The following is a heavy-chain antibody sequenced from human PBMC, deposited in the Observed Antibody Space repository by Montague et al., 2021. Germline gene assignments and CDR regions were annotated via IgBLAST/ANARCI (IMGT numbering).Heavy chain of an antibody. D-gene: IGHD3-3*01. V-gene: IGHV4-59*08. CDR1: GGPISSYY. Sequence: SETLSLTCTVSGGPISSYYWSWIRQPPGKGLEWIGYIYYSGSTNYNPSLKSRVTISVDTSKNQFSLKLSSVTAADTAVYFCARHVTIFGVVKRIDPWGQGTLVTVSS. J-gene: IGHJ5*02. CDR3: ARHVTIFGVVKRIDP. CDR2: IYYSGST.